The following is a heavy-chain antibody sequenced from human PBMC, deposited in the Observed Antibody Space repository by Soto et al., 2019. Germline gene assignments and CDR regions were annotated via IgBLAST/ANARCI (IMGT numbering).Heavy chain of an antibody. J-gene: IGHJ4*02. CDR1: GFTFSTYS. CDR3: ARVMITSGGVIVRPSLDC. Sequence: EVQLVESGGGLVQPGGSLRLSCAASGFTFSTYSMHWVRQAPGKGLEWVSYISGSSATIYYADSVRGRFTVSRDNTKSSLYLQMNSLRDEDTAVYYCARVMITSGGVIVRPSLDCWGQGTLVTVSS. V-gene: IGHV3-48*02. D-gene: IGHD3-16*02. CDR2: ISGSSATI.